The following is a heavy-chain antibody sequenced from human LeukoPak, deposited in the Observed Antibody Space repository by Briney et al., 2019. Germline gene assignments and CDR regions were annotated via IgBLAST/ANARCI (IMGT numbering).Heavy chain of an antibody. CDR1: GFTFSSFA. V-gene: IGHV3/OR16-10*03. J-gene: IGHJ3*02. CDR2: INPAGRT. CDR3: AREGSDEFADI. D-gene: IGHD3-10*01. Sequence: QAGGSLRLSCAASGFTFSSFAMSWVRQASGKGLEWVSAINPAGRTYYADSVRGRFIISRENAKNSFYLQLNSLRVEDTAIYYCAREGSDEFADIWGQGTFVTVSS.